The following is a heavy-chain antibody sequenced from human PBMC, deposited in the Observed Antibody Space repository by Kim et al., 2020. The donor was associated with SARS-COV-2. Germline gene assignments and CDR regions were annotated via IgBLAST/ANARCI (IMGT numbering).Heavy chain of an antibody. Sequence: ASVKVSCKASGYTFTSYGISWVRQAPGQGLEWMGWISAYNGNTNYAQKLQGRVTMTTDTSTSTAYMELRSLRSDDTAVYYCARSRGHYDYVWGSYRSRTFDYWGQGTLVTVSS. CDR1: GYTFTSYG. D-gene: IGHD3-16*02. V-gene: IGHV1-18*04. CDR3: ARSRGHYDYVWGSYRSRTFDY. J-gene: IGHJ4*02. CDR2: ISAYNGNT.